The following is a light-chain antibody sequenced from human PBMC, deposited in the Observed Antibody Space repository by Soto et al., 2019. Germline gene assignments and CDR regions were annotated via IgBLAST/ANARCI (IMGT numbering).Light chain of an antibody. CDR1: QGISSY. J-gene: IGKJ5*01. CDR3: QQLNSYPIT. V-gene: IGKV1-9*01. Sequence: DIQLTQSPSFLSASVGDRVTITCRASQGISSYLSWYQQKPGKAPKLLIYAASTFQSGVPSRFRGSGSGTEFTLTTSSLQPEDFATYYCQQLNSYPITFGQGTRLEIK. CDR2: AAS.